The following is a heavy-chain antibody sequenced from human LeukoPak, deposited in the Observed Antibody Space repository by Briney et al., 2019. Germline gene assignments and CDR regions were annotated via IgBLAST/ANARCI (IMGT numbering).Heavy chain of an antibody. Sequence: SETLSLTCAVYGGSFSGYYWSWIRQPPGKGLEWIGEINHSGSTNYNPSLKSRVTISVDTSKNQFSLKLSSVTAADTAVYYCAKATGYLLWGQGTLVIVSS. D-gene: IGHD1-14*01. CDR3: AKATGYLL. J-gene: IGHJ4*02. V-gene: IGHV4-34*01. CDR1: GGSFSGYY. CDR2: INHSGST.